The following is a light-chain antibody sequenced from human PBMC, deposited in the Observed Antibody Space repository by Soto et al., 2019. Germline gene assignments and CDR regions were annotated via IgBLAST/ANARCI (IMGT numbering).Light chain of an antibody. CDR2: LEGSGSY. J-gene: IGLJ3*02. V-gene: IGLV4-60*02. CDR3: ETWDSNTWV. Sequence: QPVLTQSSSASASLGSSVKLTCTLSSGHRSYIIAWHQQQPGKAPRYLMNLEGSGSYNKGSGVPDRFSGSSSGADRYLTISNLQFEDEADYYCETWDSNTWVFGGGTKLTVL. CDR1: SGHRSYI.